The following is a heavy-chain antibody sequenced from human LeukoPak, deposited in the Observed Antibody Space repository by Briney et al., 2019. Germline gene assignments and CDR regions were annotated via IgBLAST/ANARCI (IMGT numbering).Heavy chain of an antibody. Sequence: PGGSLRLSCAASGFTFSSYAMNWVRQAPGKGLEWVSVISDSGGNTYYADSVKGRFTISRDNSKKTLYLQMNNLRAEDTDRHSCAEDILRQRGLFDDGGQGTLVTVSS. J-gene: IGHJ4*02. CDR3: AEDILRQRGLFDD. V-gene: IGHV3-23*01. CDR1: GFTFSSYA. D-gene: IGHD6-25*01. CDR2: ISDSGGNT.